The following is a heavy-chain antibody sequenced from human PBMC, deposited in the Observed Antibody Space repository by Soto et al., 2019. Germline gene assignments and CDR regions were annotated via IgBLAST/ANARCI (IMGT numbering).Heavy chain of an antibody. V-gene: IGHV4-59*01. D-gene: IGHD6-19*01. CDR3: ARGPSSGWYRGWFDP. J-gene: IGHJ5*02. Sequence: QVQLQESGPGLVKPSETLSLTCTVSGGSISSYYWSWIRQPPGNGLEWIGYIYYSGSTNYNRSLKSRVTRSVDTSKNQVSLKLSSVTAADTAVYYCARGPSSGWYRGWFDPWGQGTLVTVSS. CDR2: IYYSGST. CDR1: GGSISSYY.